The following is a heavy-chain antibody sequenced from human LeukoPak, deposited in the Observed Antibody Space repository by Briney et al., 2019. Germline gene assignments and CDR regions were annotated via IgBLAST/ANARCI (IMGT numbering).Heavy chain of an antibody. CDR1: XS. Sequence: XSMNWVRQAPGKGLEWVSYISSSSSTIYYADSVKGRFTISRDNAKNSLYLQMNSLRAEDTAVYYCARGIDYWGQGTLVTVSS. CDR3: ARGIDY. V-gene: IGHV3-48*01. CDR2: ISSSSSTI. J-gene: IGHJ4*02.